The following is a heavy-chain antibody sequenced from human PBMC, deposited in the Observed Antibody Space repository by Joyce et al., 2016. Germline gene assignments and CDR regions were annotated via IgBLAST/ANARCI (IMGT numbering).Heavy chain of an antibody. Sequence: QVQLVESGGGVVQPGRSLRLCCAASGLTLSNYGVHWVRQAPGKGLEWVAVISYDGIYKYYADSVKGRFTISRDNSKNTVFLEMNSLRAEDTAVYYCAKILTATYSSGWFLDYWGQGTLVTVSS. V-gene: IGHV3-30*18. D-gene: IGHD6-25*01. J-gene: IGHJ4*02. CDR3: AKILTATYSSGWFLDY. CDR2: ISYDGIYK. CDR1: GLTLSNYG.